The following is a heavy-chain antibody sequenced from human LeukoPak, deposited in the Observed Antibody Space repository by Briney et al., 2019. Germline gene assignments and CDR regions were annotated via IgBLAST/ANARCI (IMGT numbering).Heavy chain of an antibody. Sequence: PGGSLRLSCAASGFTFSSYGMHWVRQAPGKGLEWVAVIWYDGSNTYYADSVKGRFTISRDNSKNTLYLQMNSLRAEDTAVYYCARVGYYDSSGYYDFDYWGQGTLVTVSS. J-gene: IGHJ4*02. CDR1: GFTFSSYG. CDR2: IWYDGSNT. D-gene: IGHD3-22*01. CDR3: ARVGYYDSSGYYDFDY. V-gene: IGHV3-33*01.